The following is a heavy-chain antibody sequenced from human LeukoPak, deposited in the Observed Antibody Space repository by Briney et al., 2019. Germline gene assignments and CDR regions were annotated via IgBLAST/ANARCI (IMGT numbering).Heavy chain of an antibody. CDR3: TKGVVGSTPYGMDV. V-gene: IGHV3-74*01. CDR1: GFTFSNDL. J-gene: IGHJ6*02. Sequence: PGGSLRLSCSASGFTFSNDLMHCVHPDPARGRVWVASISSAGTTTRYADSVTGRFTISRDNAKTTLDLQMNSLRAEDTAVYYCTKGVVGSTPYGMDVWGQGTTVTVSS. D-gene: IGHD2-21*01. CDR2: ISSAGTTT.